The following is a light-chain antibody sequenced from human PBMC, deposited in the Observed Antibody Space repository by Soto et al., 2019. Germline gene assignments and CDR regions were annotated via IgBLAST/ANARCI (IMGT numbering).Light chain of an antibody. CDR1: QSISSW. Sequence: IQMPQSHSTLSGSVGDRVTITCRASQSISSWLAWYQQKPVKAPKLLIYAASSLQSGVPSRFSGSGSGTDFTLTISSLQPEDFATYYCQQSYSTPSWTFGQGTRLEIK. CDR3: QQSYSTPSWT. J-gene: IGKJ5*01. CDR2: AAS. V-gene: IGKV1-39*01.